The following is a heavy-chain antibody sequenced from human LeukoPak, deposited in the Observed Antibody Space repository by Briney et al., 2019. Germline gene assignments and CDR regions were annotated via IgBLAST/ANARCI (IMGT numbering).Heavy chain of an antibody. CDR1: GFTFSDYY. J-gene: IGHJ5*02. CDR3: ARMIVVPDARFDP. D-gene: IGHD3-22*01. CDR2: ISSSGSTI. V-gene: IGHV3-11*01. Sequence: PGGSLRLSCAASGFTFSDYYMSWIRQAPGKGLEWVSYISSSGSTIYYADSVKGRFTISRDNAKNPLYLQMNSLRAEDTAVYYCARMIVVPDARFDPWGQGTLVTVSS.